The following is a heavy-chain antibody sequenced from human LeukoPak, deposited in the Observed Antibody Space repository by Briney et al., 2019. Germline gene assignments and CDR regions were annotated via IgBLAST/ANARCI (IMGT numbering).Heavy chain of an antibody. Sequence: RPSETLSLTCTVSGGSVSSGGYYWSWIRQHPERGLEWIGYIYYTGSTYYNPSLESRLTISLDTSTNQFSLKLGSVTAADTAMYYCATTAYYYYVDVWGKGTTVTVSS. CDR2: IYYTGST. D-gene: IGHD1-26*01. J-gene: IGHJ6*03. CDR1: GGSVSSGGYY. CDR3: ATTAYYYYVDV. V-gene: IGHV4-31*03.